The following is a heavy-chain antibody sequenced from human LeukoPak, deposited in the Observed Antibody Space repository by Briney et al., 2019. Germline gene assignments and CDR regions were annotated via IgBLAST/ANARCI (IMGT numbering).Heavy chain of an antibody. Sequence: PGASLRLFCAASGFTFSTYWMSWVRQAPGPGLEWVANINQDGSEKYYVDSVKGRFTISRDNAKNSLYLHMNSLRAEDTATYYCARDRVWTVLYWGQGTLVTVSS. CDR3: ARDRVWTVLY. V-gene: IGHV3-7*01. J-gene: IGHJ4*02. CDR2: INQDGSEK. CDR1: GFTFSTYW. D-gene: IGHD6-13*01.